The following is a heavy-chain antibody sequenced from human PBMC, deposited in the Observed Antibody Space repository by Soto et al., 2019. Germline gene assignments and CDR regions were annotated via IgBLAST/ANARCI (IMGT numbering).Heavy chain of an antibody. CDR2: ISGSGGST. CDR1: GFTFSTYA. CDR3: AKEPTTIRRYYYYDGVDV. J-gene: IGHJ6*02. V-gene: IGHV3-23*01. D-gene: IGHD4-4*01. Sequence: EVQLLESGGGLVQPGGSLRLSCAASGFTFSTYAMNWVRQAPGKGLEWVSGISGSGGSTYYAGSVKGRFTISRDNPKKTLYLQMNSLRAEDTAVYYCAKEPTTIRRYYYYDGVDVWGQGTTVTVSS.